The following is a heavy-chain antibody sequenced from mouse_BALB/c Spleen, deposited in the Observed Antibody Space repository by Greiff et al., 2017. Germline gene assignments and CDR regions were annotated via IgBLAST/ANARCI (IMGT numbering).Heavy chain of an antibody. D-gene: IGHD1-1*01. CDR1: GYSITSDYA. J-gene: IGHJ3*01. V-gene: IGHV3-2*02. CDR3: ASYGSSYEGFAY. CDR2: ISYSGST. Sequence: EVQLVESGPGLVKPSQSLSLTCTVTGYSITSDYAWNWIRQFPGNKLEWMGYISYSGSTSYNPSLKSRISITRDTSKNQFFLQLNSVTTEDTATYYCASYGSSYEGFAYWGQGTLVTVSA.